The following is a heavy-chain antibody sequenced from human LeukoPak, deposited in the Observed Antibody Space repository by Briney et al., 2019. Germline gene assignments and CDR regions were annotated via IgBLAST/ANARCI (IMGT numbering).Heavy chain of an antibody. CDR2: ISYDENNK. CDR3: ARSKLAGKNWFAP. CDR1: GFTFSNYA. Sequence: GRSLRLSCAASGFTFSNYAMHWVRQAPGKGLEWVATISYDENNKYYADSVKGRFTISRDNSKNTLYLQVNSLRAEDTAVYYCARSKLAGKNWFAPWAREPWSPSPQ. V-gene: IGHV3-30*01. J-gene: IGHJ5*02. D-gene: IGHD1-1*01.